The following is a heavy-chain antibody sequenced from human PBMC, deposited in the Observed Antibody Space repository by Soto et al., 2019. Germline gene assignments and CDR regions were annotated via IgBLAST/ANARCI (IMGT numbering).Heavy chain of an antibody. Sequence: SVKVSCKASGGTFSSYAISWVRQAPGQGLEWMGGIIPIFGTANYAQKFQGRVTITADESTSTAYMELSSLRSEDTAVYYCARGRGAAAGTYYYHGMDVWGQGTTVTVSS. D-gene: IGHD6-13*01. CDR1: GGTFSSYA. J-gene: IGHJ6*02. CDR2: IIPIFGTA. CDR3: ARGRGAAAGTYYYHGMDV. V-gene: IGHV1-69*13.